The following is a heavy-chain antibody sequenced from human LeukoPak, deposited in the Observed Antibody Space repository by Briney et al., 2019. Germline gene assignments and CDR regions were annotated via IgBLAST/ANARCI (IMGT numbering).Heavy chain of an antibody. CDR2: INSDGSST. D-gene: IGHD6-13*01. V-gene: IGHV3-74*01. J-gene: IGHJ4*02. Sequence: GGSLRLSCAASGFTFSSYWMHWVRQAPGKGLVWVSRINSDGSSTNYADSVKGRFTISRGNAENTLYLQMNSVRAEDTAVYYCARKAAGLTFDYWGQGTLVTVSS. CDR1: GFTFSSYW. CDR3: ARKAAGLTFDY.